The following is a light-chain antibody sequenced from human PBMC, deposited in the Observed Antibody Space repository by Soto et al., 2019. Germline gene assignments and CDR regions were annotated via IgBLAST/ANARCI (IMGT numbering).Light chain of an antibody. CDR1: QGIGND. V-gene: IGKV1-6*02. CDR2: AAT. J-gene: IGKJ4*01. Sequence: AIQMAQSPSSLSASVGDRVTITCRASQGIGNDVAWYQQKPGKAPKLLLYAATTLQSGVPSRFSGTRSGTDFTLTISSLQPEDFATYYCLQDHSSPLTFGGGTKVEIK. CDR3: LQDHSSPLT.